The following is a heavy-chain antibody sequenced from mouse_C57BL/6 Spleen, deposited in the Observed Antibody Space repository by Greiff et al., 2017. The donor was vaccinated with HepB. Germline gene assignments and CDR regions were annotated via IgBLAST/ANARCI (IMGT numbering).Heavy chain of an antibody. D-gene: IGHD2-1*01. J-gene: IGHJ4*01. CDR2: ISSGSSNI. CDR3: ASYGNYDAMDY. Sequence: EVKLMESGGGLVKPGGSLKLSCAASGFTFSDYGMHWVRQAPEKGLEWVAYISSGSSNIYYADTVKGRFTISRDNAKNTLFLQMTSLRSEDTAMYYCASYGNYDAMDYWGQGTSVTVSS. V-gene: IGHV5-17*01. CDR1: GFTFSDYG.